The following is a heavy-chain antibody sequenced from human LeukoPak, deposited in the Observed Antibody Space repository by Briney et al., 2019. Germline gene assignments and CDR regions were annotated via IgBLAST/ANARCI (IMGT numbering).Heavy chain of an antibody. V-gene: IGHV1-69*04. CDR2: IIPILGIA. CDR3: ARGAAMVKARFDY. Sequence: GASVKVSCKASENTFTNYYMHWVRQAPGQGLEWMGRIIPILGIANYAQKFQGRVTITADKSTNTAYMELSSLRSEDTAVYYCARGAAMVKARFDYWGQGILVTVSS. J-gene: IGHJ4*02. CDR1: ENTFTNYY. D-gene: IGHD5-18*01.